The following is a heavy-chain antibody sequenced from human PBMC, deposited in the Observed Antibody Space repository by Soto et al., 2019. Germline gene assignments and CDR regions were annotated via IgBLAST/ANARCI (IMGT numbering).Heavy chain of an antibody. CDR1: GFTFSSYS. CDR2: ISSSSSYI. J-gene: IGHJ5*02. Sequence: EVQLVESGGGLVKPGGSLRLSCAASGFTFSSYSMNWVRQAPGKGLEWVACISSSSSYIYYADSVKGRFTISRDNAKNSLYLQMNSLRAEATAVYYCARDINPDLYNWNDGEWFDPWGQGTLVTVSS. CDR3: ARDINPDLYNWNDGEWFDP. V-gene: IGHV3-21*01. D-gene: IGHD1-1*01.